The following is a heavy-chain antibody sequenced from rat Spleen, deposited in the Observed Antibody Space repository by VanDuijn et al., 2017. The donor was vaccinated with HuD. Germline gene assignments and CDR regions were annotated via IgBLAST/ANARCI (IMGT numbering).Heavy chain of an antibody. CDR2: ISSDGGRN. CDR1: GFTYSNYV. D-gene: IGHD3-1*01. Sequence: EVQLVESGGGLVQPGRSLKLSCAASGFTYSNYVMAWVSQAPTKGLEWVATISSDGGRNFYRDSVKGRFTISRDNAKSSLYLQMDSLRSGDTATYYCATGRGPLSYWGQGVMVTVSS. J-gene: IGHJ2*01. V-gene: IGHV5-29*01. CDR3: ATGRGPLSY.